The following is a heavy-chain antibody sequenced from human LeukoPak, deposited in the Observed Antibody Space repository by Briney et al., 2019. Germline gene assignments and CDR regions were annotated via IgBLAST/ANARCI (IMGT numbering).Heavy chain of an antibody. D-gene: IGHD3-22*01. Sequence: SETLSLTCTVSGGSISSGGYFWSWIRQHPGKGLEWIGYIYYSGSTYYNPSLKSRVTISVDTSKNQFPLKLRSVTAADTAVYYCTRDVPRSSGYPDNWGRGTLVTVSS. CDR2: IYYSGST. J-gene: IGHJ4*02. CDR1: GGSISSGGYF. CDR3: TRDVPRSSGYPDN. V-gene: IGHV4-31*03.